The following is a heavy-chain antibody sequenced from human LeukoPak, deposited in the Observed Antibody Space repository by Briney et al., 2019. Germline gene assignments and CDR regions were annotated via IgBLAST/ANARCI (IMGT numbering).Heavy chain of an antibody. CDR2: VKQDGSEK. Sequence: GGSLRLSCAASGFTFSSYWMSWVRQAPGKGLEWVANVKQDGSEKYYVDSVKGRFTISRDNAKNSLYLQMNSLRAEDTAVYYCARDGGIVATIPHDYWGQGTLVTVSS. CDR1: GFTFSSYW. V-gene: IGHV3-7*01. CDR3: ARDGGIVATIPHDY. J-gene: IGHJ4*02. D-gene: IGHD5-12*01.